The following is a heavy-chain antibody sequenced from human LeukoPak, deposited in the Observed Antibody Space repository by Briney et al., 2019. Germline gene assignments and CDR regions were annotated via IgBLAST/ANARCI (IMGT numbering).Heavy chain of an antibody. CDR3: TKEFCGSRAACAGGSYYDF. J-gene: IGHJ2*01. Sequence: GGSLRLSCAASGFTFSKDDFHWVRQAPGKGLEWVAAICVTGDTYYSDSVKDRFTITREDAANSLYLEMRSLGAGDTALYYCTKEFCGSRAACAGGSYYDFWGRGALVTVSS. CDR2: ICVTGDT. V-gene: IGHV3-13*01. D-gene: IGHD2-15*01. CDR1: GFTFSKDD.